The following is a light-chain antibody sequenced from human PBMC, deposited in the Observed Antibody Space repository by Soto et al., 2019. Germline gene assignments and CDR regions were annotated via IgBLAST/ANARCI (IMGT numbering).Light chain of an antibody. Sequence: QSALTQPASVSGSPGQSITISCTGTSSDVGTYNYVSWYQHHPGKAPKLLIYTNNQRPSGVPDRFSGSKSGTSASLAISGLRSEDEADFYCAAWDDSLNAVVFGGGTQLTVL. J-gene: IGLJ2*01. V-gene: IGLV1-47*02. CDR2: TNN. CDR3: AAWDDSLNAVV. CDR1: SSDVGTYNY.